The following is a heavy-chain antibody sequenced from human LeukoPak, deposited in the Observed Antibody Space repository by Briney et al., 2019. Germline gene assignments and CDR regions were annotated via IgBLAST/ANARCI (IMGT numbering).Heavy chain of an antibody. CDR3: ARIHRYCSGGACYVLDN. V-gene: IGHV4-59*01. D-gene: IGHD2-15*01. J-gene: IGHJ4*02. CDR1: GGSFSGYY. Sequence: PSGTLSLTCVVSGGSFSGYYWGWIRQPPGRGLEWIGYVYYSGSTNYNPSFKSRITISVDTSRNQFSLQLSSVTAADTAVYYCARIHRYCSGGACYVLDNWGQGTLVAVSS. CDR2: VYYSGST.